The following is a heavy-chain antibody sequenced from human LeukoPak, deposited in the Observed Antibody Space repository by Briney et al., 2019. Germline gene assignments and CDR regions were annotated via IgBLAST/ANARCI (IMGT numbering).Heavy chain of an antibody. CDR1: GYTLTELS. D-gene: IGHD2-2*02. Sequence: ASVKVSCKVSGYTLTELSMHWVRQAPGKGLEWMGGFDPEDGETIYAQKFQGRVTMTEDTSTDTAYMELSSLRSEDTAVYYCATESIEVVPAAIGPITGYYYYMDVWGKGTTVTVSS. CDR2: FDPEDGET. J-gene: IGHJ6*03. V-gene: IGHV1-24*01. CDR3: ATESIEVVPAAIGPITGYYYYMDV.